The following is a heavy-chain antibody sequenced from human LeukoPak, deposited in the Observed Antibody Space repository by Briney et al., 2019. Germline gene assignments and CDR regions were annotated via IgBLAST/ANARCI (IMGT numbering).Heavy chain of an antibody. CDR2: INHSGST. V-gene: IGHV4-34*01. J-gene: IGHJ5*02. CDR3: AKAPPGYSYGFRHWVDP. D-gene: IGHD5-18*01. Sequence: SETLSLTCAVYGGSCSGYYWSWIRQPPGKGLEWIGEINHSGSTNYNPSLKSRVTISVDTSKNQFSLKLSSVTAADTAVYSCAKAPPGYSYGFRHWVDPWGQGTLVTVSS. CDR1: GGSCSGYY.